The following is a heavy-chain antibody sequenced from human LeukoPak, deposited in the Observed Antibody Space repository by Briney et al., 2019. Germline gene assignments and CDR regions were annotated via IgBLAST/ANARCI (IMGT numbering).Heavy chain of an antibody. CDR2: ISAYNGNT. J-gene: IGHJ5*02. D-gene: IGHD3-10*01. CDR3: ARDQGYYGSGASPWFDP. CDR1: GYTFTSYG. Sequence: GASVKVSCKASGYTFTSYGISWVRQAPGQGLEWMGWISAYNGNTNYAQKLQGRVTMTTDTSTSTAYMELRSLRSDDTAVYYCARDQGYYGSGASPWFDPWGQGTLVTASS. V-gene: IGHV1-18*01.